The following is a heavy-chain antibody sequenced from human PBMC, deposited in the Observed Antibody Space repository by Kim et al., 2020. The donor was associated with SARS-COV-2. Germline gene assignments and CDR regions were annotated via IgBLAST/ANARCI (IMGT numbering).Heavy chain of an antibody. CDR1: GGSISSGGYY. CDR3: ARAPAALAEYFQH. Sequence: SETLSLTCTVSGGSISSGGYYWSWIRQHPGKGLEWIGYIYYSGSTYYNPSLKSRVTISVDTSKNQFSLKLSSVTAADTAVYYCARAPAALAEYFQHWGQGTLVTVSS. D-gene: IGHD2-2*01. V-gene: IGHV4-31*03. CDR2: IYYSGST. J-gene: IGHJ1*01.